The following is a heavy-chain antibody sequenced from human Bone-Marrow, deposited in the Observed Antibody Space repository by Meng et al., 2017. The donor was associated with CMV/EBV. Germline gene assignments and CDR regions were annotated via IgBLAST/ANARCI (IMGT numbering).Heavy chain of an antibody. Sequence: GGSLRLSCAASGFTFSSHWMTWVRQAPGKGLEWVANINQDGSQKNYVDSVKGRFTISRDNAKNSLYLQMNSLRAEDTAVYYCARGPSAIFGVVIRYWGQGTLVTVSS. J-gene: IGHJ1*01. CDR1: GFTFSSHW. CDR3: ARGPSAIFGVVIRY. D-gene: IGHD3-3*01. CDR2: INQDGSQK. V-gene: IGHV3-7*01.